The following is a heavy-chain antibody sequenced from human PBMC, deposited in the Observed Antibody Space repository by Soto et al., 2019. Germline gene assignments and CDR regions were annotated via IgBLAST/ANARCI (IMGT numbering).Heavy chain of an antibody. Sequence: QITLKESGPTLVKPTQTLTLTCTFSGFSLSTSRVGVCWIRQPPGKALEWLAVIYWDDAKTYRPSLKSRLTITKDTSKNQVALTMTNMDPVDTATYYCAHAYGGRSLSWGKGTLVTVSS. CDR3: AHAYGGRSLS. CDR1: GFSLSTSRVG. CDR2: IYWDDAK. D-gene: IGHD1-26*01. J-gene: IGHJ5*02. V-gene: IGHV2-5*02.